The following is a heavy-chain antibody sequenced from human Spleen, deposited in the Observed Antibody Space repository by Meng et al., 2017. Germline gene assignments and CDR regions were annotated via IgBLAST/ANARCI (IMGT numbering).Heavy chain of an antibody. CDR3: ARSYGSGTYWYFDL. D-gene: IGHD3-10*01. CDR1: GGSVSSGNYY. Sequence: QVQLQVSGPGLVRPSETLSLPCPVSGGSVSSGNYYWSWVRQPPGKGLEWIGFIYHTGSTDCNPSLKRRVTISVDTSNNHFSLKLTSVTAADTAVYYCARSYGSGTYWYFDLWGRGTLVTVSS. J-gene: IGHJ2*01. V-gene: IGHV4-61*03. CDR2: IYHTGST.